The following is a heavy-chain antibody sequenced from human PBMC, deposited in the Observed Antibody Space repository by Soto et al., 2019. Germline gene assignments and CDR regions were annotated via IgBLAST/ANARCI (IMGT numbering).Heavy chain of an antibody. V-gene: IGHV1-2*02. J-gene: IGHJ6*02. D-gene: IGHD3-22*01. CDR1: GYSLRGNY. CDR2: INPNSSGT. CDR3: ARDLIVDGPDNYAMDV. Sequence: ASVNVSCKSSGYSLRGNYIHWVRQTPGQGLEWMGWINPNSSGTVYAQKFPGRVTMTRDTSLTTVYMKLHRLTSDDSAVYYCARDLIVDGPDNYAMDVWGQGTTVTFSS.